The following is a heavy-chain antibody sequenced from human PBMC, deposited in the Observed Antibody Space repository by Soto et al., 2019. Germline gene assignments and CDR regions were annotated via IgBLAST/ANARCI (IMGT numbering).Heavy chain of an antibody. J-gene: IGHJ5*02. V-gene: IGHV1-24*01. CDR2: FDPEDGET. CDR1: GYTLTELS. Sequence: QVQLVQSGAEVKKPGASVKVSCKVSGYTLTELSMHWVRQAPGKGLEWMGGFDPEDGETIYTQKFQGRVTMTEDTSTDTAYMELSSLRSENTAVYYCATDRRIVGASTVGWGWVAPWGQGTPVTVSS. CDR3: ATDRRIVGASTVGWGWVAP. D-gene: IGHD1-26*01.